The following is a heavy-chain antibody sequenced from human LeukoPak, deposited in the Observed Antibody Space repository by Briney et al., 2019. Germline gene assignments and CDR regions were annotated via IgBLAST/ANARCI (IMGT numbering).Heavy chain of an antibody. CDR3: ARGLMVRGVIMPYFLDY. D-gene: IGHD3-10*01. V-gene: IGHV4-34*01. CDR2: INHSGST. Sequence: SETLSLPCAVYGGSFSGYYWRWIRQPPGKGLEWIGEINHSGSTNYNPSLKSRVTISVDTSKNQFSLKLSSVTAADTAVYYCARGLMVRGVIMPYFLDYWGQGTLVTVSS. J-gene: IGHJ4*02. CDR1: GGSFSGYY.